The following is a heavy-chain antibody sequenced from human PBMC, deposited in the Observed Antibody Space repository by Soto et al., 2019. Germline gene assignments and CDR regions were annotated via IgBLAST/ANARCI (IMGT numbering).Heavy chain of an antibody. CDR3: ATDLTGPSPRVF. V-gene: IGHV1-3*05. CDR1: GYTFTSYA. CDR2: INAGNGNT. D-gene: IGHD3-3*01. Sequence: QVQLVQSGAEEKKPGASVKVSCKASGYTFTSYAMHWVRQAPGQRLEWMGWINAGNGNTKYSQKFQGRVTITSNTSAGTAYSELCSWRCEDRAGYCCATDLTGPSPRVFWGQGPKVTFSS. J-gene: IGHJ1*01.